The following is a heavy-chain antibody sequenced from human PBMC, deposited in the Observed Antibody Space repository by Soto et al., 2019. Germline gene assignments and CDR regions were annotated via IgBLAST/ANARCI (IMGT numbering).Heavy chain of an antibody. CDR1: GFTFGDYA. J-gene: IGHJ6*03. V-gene: IGHV3-49*03. D-gene: IGHD5-12*01. Sequence: GGSLRLSCTASGFTFGDYAMSWFRQAPGKGLEWVGFIRSKAYGGTTEYAASVKGRFTISRDDSKSIAYLQMNSLKTEDTAVYYCTRDVAGSGYGAGYYYYMDVWGKGTTVTVSS. CDR3: TRDVAGSGYGAGYYYYMDV. CDR2: IRSKAYGGTT.